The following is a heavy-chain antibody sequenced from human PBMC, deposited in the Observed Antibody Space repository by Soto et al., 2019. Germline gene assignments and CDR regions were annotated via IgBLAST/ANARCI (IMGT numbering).Heavy chain of an antibody. J-gene: IGHJ6*02. CDR2: TGGSGVNT. CDR3: AKGGPAEYYYGMDV. V-gene: IGHV3-23*01. CDR1: GFTFSDYV. D-gene: IGHD6-13*01. Sequence: PXGSRRLSCAAAGFTFSDYVLSWVRQAPGKGLEWVSATGGSGVNTYHADSVKGRFTVSRDNSKNTLYLQMNSLRAEDTAVYFCAKGGPAEYYYGMDVWGQGTTVTVSS.